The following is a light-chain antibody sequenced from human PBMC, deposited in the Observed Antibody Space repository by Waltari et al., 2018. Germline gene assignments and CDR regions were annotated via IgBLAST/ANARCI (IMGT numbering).Light chain of an antibody. CDR2: SNS. CDR1: SSNIGSNV. J-gene: IGLJ1*01. Sequence: QSVLTQPPSASGTPGQRVTISCSGSSSNIGSNVVTWYQQLPGTAPKLLIYSNSQRPSGVPDRFSGSKSDTSASLAISGLQAADEADYYCAAWDDGLNGYVFGSGTTVTVL. CDR3: AAWDDGLNGYV. V-gene: IGLV1-44*01.